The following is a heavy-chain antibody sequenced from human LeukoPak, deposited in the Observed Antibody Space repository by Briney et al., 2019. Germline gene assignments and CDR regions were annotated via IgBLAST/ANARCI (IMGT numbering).Heavy chain of an antibody. Sequence: LSLTCTVSGGSISSSGYYWGWIRQPPGKGLEWVAVISHDGITKYYAASVRGRFTISTDNSKNTLYMQMNSLRAEDTAVYYCAREPVPGVPNYFDYWGQGTLVTVSS. CDR1: GGSISSSG. CDR2: ISHDGITK. J-gene: IGHJ4*02. CDR3: AREPVPGVPNYFDY. D-gene: IGHD3-3*01. V-gene: IGHV3-30-3*01.